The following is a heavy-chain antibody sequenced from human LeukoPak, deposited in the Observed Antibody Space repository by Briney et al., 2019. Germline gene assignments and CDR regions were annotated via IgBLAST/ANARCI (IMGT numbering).Heavy chain of an antibody. CDR1: GFTFSSYA. Sequence: GGSLRLSCAASGFTFSSYAMSWVRQAPGKGLEWVSAISGSGGSTYYADSVKGRFTISRDNSKNTLYLQMNSLGAEDTAVYYCAREWGYYGSGSYYGVDYWGQGTLVTVSS. CDR3: AREWGYYGSGSYYGVDY. CDR2: ISGSGGST. V-gene: IGHV3-23*01. D-gene: IGHD3-10*01. J-gene: IGHJ4*02.